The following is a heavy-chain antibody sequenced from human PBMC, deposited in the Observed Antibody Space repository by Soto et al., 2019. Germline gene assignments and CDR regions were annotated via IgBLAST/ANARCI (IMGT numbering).Heavy chain of an antibody. D-gene: IGHD6-19*01. J-gene: IGHJ4*02. CDR3: AKDRSNAWYGVGF. CDR1: GFTFSSYA. CDR2: LGGSGGNT. Sequence: EVRLLESGGGLVQPGGSLSLSCAASGFTFSSYAMSWVRQAPGKGLEWVSALGGSGGNTYYADSAKGRFTISRDNSKNTLYLQMNGLRAEDTAVYYCAKDRSNAWYGVGFWGQGTLVTVSS. V-gene: IGHV3-23*01.